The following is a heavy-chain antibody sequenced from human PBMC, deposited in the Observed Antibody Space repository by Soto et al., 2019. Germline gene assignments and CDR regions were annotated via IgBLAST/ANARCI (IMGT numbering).Heavy chain of an antibody. D-gene: IGHD2-15*01. Sequence: QVQLVESGGGVVQPGRSLRLSCAASGFTFSSYGMHWVRQAPGKGLEWVAVIWDDGSNKYYADSVKGRFTISRDNSKNTLYLQMNSLRAEDTAVYYCARLKGYCSGGSCYSRHWYFDLWGRGTLVTVSS. CDR1: GFTFSSYG. J-gene: IGHJ2*01. V-gene: IGHV3-33*01. CDR2: IWDDGSNK. CDR3: ARLKGYCSGGSCYSRHWYFDL.